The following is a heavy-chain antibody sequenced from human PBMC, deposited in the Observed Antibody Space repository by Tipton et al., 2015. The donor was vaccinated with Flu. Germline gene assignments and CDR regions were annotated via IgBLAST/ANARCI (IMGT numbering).Heavy chain of an antibody. CDR3: ARGSGSGPKDWFDP. CDR2: TYQRSMWHH. CDR1: GDSVSSNVAT. J-gene: IGHJ5*02. Sequence: GLVKPSQTLSLTCVISGDSVSSNVATWNWIRQSPSRGLEWLGKTYQRSMWHHIYAVSLRGRITITPDTSKNQFSLQLNSVTPEDTAVYYCARGSGSGPKDWFDPWGQGTLATVSS. D-gene: IGHD3-10*01. V-gene: IGHV6-1*01.